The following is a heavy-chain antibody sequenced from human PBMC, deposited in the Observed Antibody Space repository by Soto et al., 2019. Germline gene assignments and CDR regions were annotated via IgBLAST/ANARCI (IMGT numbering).Heavy chain of an antibody. J-gene: IGHJ4*02. CDR1: RFSLSTSACG. D-gene: IGHD4-17*01. CDR3: AHRGGDAAFDY. Sequence: GYSPTLVYPPQNLTLTCTFSRFSLSTSACGFGWISQPPGKALEWLALIYWDDDKRYSPSLRSRLTITKDTSKNQVVLTMTNMDPLLTATYYCAHRGGDAAFDYWGQGTLVTVSS. CDR2: IYWDDDK. V-gene: IGHV2-5*02.